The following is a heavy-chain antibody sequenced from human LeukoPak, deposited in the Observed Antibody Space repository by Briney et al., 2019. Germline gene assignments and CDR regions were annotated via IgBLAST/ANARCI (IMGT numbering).Heavy chain of an antibody. CDR1: GFTFKSYH. J-gene: IGHJ4*02. V-gene: IGHV3-48*03. Sequence: PGRTLRLSCVASGFTFKSYHVNWLRQAPGKGLEWLSGMTSGASVIYYADSVKGRFTISRDDAKNSVFLQMSGLTVDDTAVYYCARKRLADLGDDTSFGGTPFDSWGQGTLVIVSS. CDR3: ARKRLADLGDDTSFGGTPFDS. CDR2: MTSGASVI. D-gene: IGHD3-16*01.